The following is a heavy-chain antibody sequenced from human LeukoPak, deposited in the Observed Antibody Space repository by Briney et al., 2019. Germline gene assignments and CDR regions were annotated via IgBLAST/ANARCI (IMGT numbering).Heavy chain of an antibody. Sequence: SETLSLTCTVSGGSISSYYWSWIRQPPGKGLEWIGYIYYSGSTNYSPSLKSRVTISVDTSKNQFSLKLSSVTAADTAVYYCARHSRQLKYYFDYWGQGTLVTVSS. CDR1: GGSISSYY. D-gene: IGHD6-6*01. V-gene: IGHV4-59*08. CDR2: IYYSGST. J-gene: IGHJ4*02. CDR3: ARHSRQLKYYFDY.